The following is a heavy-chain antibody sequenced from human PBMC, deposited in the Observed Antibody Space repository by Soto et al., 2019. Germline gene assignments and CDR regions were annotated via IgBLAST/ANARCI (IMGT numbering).Heavy chain of an antibody. CDR3: ARVGGYCTNGVCYPHAYYYYYGMDV. D-gene: IGHD2-8*01. CDR1: GGAFSGYA. Sequence: ASVKVSCKASGGAFSGYAISWVRQAPGQGLEWMGGIIPIFGTANYAQKFQGRVTITADESTSTAYMELSSLRSEDTAVYYCARVGGYCTNGVCYPHAYYYYYGMDVWGQGTTVTVSS. J-gene: IGHJ6*02. V-gene: IGHV1-69*13. CDR2: IIPIFGTA.